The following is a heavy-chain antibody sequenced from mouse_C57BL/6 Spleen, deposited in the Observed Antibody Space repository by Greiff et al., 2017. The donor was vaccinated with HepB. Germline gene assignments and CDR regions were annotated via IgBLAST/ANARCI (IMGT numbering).Heavy chain of an antibody. Sequence: VQLQQSGAELVRPGASVTLSCKASGYTFTDYEMHWVKQTPVHGLEWIGAIDPETGGTAYNQKFKGKAILTADKSSSTAYMELRSLTSEDSAVYYCTRSITTVYFDYWGQGTTLTVSS. CDR1: GYTFTDYE. CDR3: TRSITTVYFDY. J-gene: IGHJ2*01. V-gene: IGHV1-15*01. D-gene: IGHD1-1*01. CDR2: IDPETGGT.